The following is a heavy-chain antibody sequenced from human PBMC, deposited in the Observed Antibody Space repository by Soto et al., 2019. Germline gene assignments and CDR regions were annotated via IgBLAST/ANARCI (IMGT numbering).Heavy chain of an antibody. CDR3: AKEGLDKTLDY. CDR1: GFTFKSYG. V-gene: IGHV3-30*18. Sequence: QVQLVESGGGVVQPGRSLRLSCAASGFTFKSYGMHWVRQAPGKGLEWVAVISYDGNNKYYADSVKGRFTISRDIPKNTLYLQLNSLRAEDTAVCYCAKEGLDKTLDYWGQGTLVTVSS. CDR2: ISYDGNNK. J-gene: IGHJ4*02.